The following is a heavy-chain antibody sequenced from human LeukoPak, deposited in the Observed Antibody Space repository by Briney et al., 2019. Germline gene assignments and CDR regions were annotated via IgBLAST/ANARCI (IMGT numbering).Heavy chain of an antibody. V-gene: IGHV4-59*08. J-gene: IGHJ4*02. CDR1: GGSISSYY. Sequence: SETLSLTCTVSGGSISSYYWSWIRQPPGKGLEWIAYISDIGSINYNPSLKSRATISVDTTKNQFSLKLSSVTAADTAVYYCAGHHPRNTVDFWGQGTLVTVSS. D-gene: IGHD2/OR15-2a*01. CDR3: AGHHPRNTVDF. CDR2: ISDIGSI.